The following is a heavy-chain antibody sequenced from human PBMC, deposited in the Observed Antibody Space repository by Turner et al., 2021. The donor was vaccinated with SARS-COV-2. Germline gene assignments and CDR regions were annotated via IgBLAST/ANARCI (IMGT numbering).Heavy chain of an antibody. Sequence: QLQESGPGLLKTSETLSLPCSVSGDSIRNSDYYWAWIRQPPGRGLEWIWNIYSIGSTSYNSSLLSLVTISLDTSKNQFSLQMDSVTAADTAVYYCSRHVLVPGAGNWFDSWGQGTLVGVSS. CDR2: IYSIGST. V-gene: IGHV4-39*01. CDR1: GDSIRNSDYY. J-gene: IGHJ5*01. CDR3: SRHVLVPGAGNWFDS. D-gene: IGHD3-10*02.